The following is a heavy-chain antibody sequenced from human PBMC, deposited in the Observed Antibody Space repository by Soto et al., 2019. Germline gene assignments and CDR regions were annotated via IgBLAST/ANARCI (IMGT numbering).Heavy chain of an antibody. V-gene: IGHV4-59*01. CDR2: IYYSGRT. Sequence: SETLSLTCTGSGGSISSYYRSWIRQPPGKGEEWNGYIYYSGRTNYNPSPKRRVTISVDTSKNQFSLTLSSVTAADTAVYYSARVWDYYDSWREDQNWFDPWGQGTLVTVSS. D-gene: IGHD3-10*01. J-gene: IGHJ5*02. CDR3: ARVWDYYDSWREDQNWFDP. CDR1: GGSISSYY.